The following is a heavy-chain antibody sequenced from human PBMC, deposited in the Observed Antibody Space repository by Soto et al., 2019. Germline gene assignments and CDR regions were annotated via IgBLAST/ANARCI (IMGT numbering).Heavy chain of an antibody. CDR2: ISSTTNYI. Sequence: GGSLRLSCAASGFTFTRYSMNWVRQAPGKGLEWVSSISSTTNYIYYADSMKGRFTVSRDNAKNSVYLEMKSLSAEDTALYYCARESEDLTSNFDYWGQGTLVTVSS. V-gene: IGHV3-21*01. J-gene: IGHJ4*02. CDR1: GFTFTRYS. CDR3: ARESEDLTSNFDY.